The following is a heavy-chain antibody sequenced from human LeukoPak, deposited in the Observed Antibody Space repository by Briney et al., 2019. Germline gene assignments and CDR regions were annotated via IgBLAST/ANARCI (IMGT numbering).Heavy chain of an antibody. CDR1: GYSFTNYW. CDR2: IYPSDSDT. Sequence: GESLKISCMGSGYSFTNYWIGWVRQVPGSGLEWMGVIYPSDSDTRYSPSFQGQVTISADKSIDTAYLQWSSLKASDTAMYYCARKRDSGFDFDSWGQETLVTVSS. D-gene: IGHD5-12*01. CDR3: ARKRDSGFDFDS. V-gene: IGHV5-51*01. J-gene: IGHJ4*02.